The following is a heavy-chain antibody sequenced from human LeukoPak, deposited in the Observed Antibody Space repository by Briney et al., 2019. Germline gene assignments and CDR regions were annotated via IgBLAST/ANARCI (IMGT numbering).Heavy chain of an antibody. J-gene: IGHJ6*03. D-gene: IGHD6-13*01. Sequence: EASVKVSCKASGGTFSSYTISWVRQAPGQGLEWMGRIIPIFGTANYAQKFQGRVTITTDESTSTAYMELSSLRSEDTAVYYCARDGLVAAAGKDYYYYMDVWGKGTTVTVSS. V-gene: IGHV1-69*05. CDR2: IIPIFGTA. CDR1: GGTFSSYT. CDR3: ARDGLVAAAGKDYYYYMDV.